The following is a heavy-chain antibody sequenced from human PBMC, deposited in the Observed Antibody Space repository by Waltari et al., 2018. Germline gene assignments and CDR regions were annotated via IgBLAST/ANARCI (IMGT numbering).Heavy chain of an antibody. CDR2: ISGIGGST. D-gene: IGHD3-22*01. CDR3: AKSSGYYYDSSGYHFDY. Sequence: EVQLVESGGGLVQPGGSLRLSCAASGFTFSSYAMSWVRQAPGKGLEWVSAISGIGGSTYYADSVKGRFTISRDNSKNTLYLQMNSLRAEDTAVYYCAKSSGYYYDSSGYHFDYWGQGTLVTVSS. J-gene: IGHJ4*02. V-gene: IGHV3-23*04. CDR1: GFTFSSYA.